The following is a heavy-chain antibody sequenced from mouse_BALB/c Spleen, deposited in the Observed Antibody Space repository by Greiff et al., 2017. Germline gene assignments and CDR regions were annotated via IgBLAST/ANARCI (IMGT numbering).Heavy chain of an antibody. V-gene: IGHV5-17*02. CDR1: GFTFSSFG. CDR3: ARSPYYYGSSYRYFDY. Sequence: EVKLVESGGGLVQPGGSRKFSCAASGFTFSSFGMHWVRQAPEKGLEWVAYISSGSSTIYYADTVKGRFTISRDNPKNTLFLQMTSLRSEDTAMYYCARSPYYYGSSYRYFDYWGQGTTLTVSS. D-gene: IGHD1-1*01. CDR2: ISSGSSTI. J-gene: IGHJ2*01.